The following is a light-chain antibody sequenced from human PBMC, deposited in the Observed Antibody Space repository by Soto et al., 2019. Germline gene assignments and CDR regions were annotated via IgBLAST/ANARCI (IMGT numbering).Light chain of an antibody. V-gene: IGLV2-14*01. J-gene: IGLJ1*01. Sequence: VRNQPASGYGSPGQSITISCTGTSSDVGGYNYVSWYQQHPGKAPKLMIYDVSNRPSGVSNRFSGSKSGNTASLTISGLQAEDEADYYCSSYTSSSTGVFGTGTKVTVV. CDR3: SSYTSSSTGV. CDR1: SSDVGGYNY. CDR2: DVS.